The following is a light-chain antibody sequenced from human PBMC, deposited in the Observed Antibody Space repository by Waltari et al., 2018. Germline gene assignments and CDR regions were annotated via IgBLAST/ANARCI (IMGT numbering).Light chain of an antibody. CDR1: SSDVGGYNY. CDR2: DVS. CDR3: CSYAGSYTLV. J-gene: IGLJ2*01. Sequence: QSALTQPRSVSGSPGQSVTISCTGTSSDVGGYNYISWYQQHPGKAPKLMLYDVSNRPAGGPDRFSGSKSGNTASLTISGLQAEDEADYYCCSYAGSYTLVFGGGTKLTVL. V-gene: IGLV2-11*01.